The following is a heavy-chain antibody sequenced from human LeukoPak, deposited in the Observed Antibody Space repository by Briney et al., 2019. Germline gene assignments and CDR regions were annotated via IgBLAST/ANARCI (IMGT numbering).Heavy chain of an antibody. V-gene: IGHV4-30-4*08. J-gene: IGHJ4*02. CDR2: IYYSGST. CDR1: GGSISSGDYY. Sequence: SQTLSLTCTVSGGSISSGDYYWSWIRQPPGKGLEWIGYIYYSGSTYYNPSLKSRVTISVDTSKNQFSLKLSSVTAADTAVYYCARYSRYCSSTSCRDFDYWGQGTLVTVSS. D-gene: IGHD2-2*01. CDR3: ARYSRYCSSTSCRDFDY.